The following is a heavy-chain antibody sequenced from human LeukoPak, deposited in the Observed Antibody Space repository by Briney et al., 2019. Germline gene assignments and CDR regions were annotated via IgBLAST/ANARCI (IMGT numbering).Heavy chain of an antibody. CDR3: ARRTDYGDYYFDY. V-gene: IGHV5-51*01. D-gene: IGHD4-17*01. CDR1: GYSFTSYW. Sequence: GESLKISCKGSGYSFTSYWIAWVRKMPGKGLEWMGIIYPGDSDTRYSPSFQGQVTISADKSISIAHLQWSSLKASDTAMYYCARRTDYGDYYFDYWGQGTLVTVSS. CDR2: IYPGDSDT. J-gene: IGHJ4*02.